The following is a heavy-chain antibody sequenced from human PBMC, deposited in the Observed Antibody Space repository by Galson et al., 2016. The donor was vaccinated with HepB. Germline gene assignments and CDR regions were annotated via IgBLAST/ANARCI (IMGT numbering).Heavy chain of an antibody. D-gene: IGHD5-18*01. V-gene: IGHV3-30*04. CDR2: ISYDDTKI. Sequence: SLRLSCAASGFPFSGYPIHWVRQAPGKGLDWVASISYDDTKINYADSVKGRFTISRDNSKNTVSLQMNSLRVDDTAVFYCAREASYVNVLDHWCQGTLVTVSS. J-gene: IGHJ4*02. CDR1: GFPFSGYP. CDR3: AREASYVNVLDH.